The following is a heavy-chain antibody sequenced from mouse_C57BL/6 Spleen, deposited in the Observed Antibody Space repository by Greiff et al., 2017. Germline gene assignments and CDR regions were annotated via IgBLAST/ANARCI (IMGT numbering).Heavy chain of an antibody. CDR1: GYTFTEYT. CDR3: ARKRGNYEDYIDY. Sequence: QVQLQQSGAELVKPGASVKLSCKASGYTFTEYTIHWVKQRSGQGLEWIGWFYPGSGSIKYNEKFKDKATLTADKSSSTAYMQLSSLTSADSAVXCGARKRGNYEDYIDYWGQGTTLTVSS. J-gene: IGHJ2*01. D-gene: IGHD2-1*01. CDR2: FYPGSGSI. V-gene: IGHV1-62-2*01.